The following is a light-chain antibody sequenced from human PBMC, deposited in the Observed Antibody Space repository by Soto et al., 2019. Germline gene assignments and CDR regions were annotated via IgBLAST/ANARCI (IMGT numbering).Light chain of an antibody. CDR3: QQLRSYPST. Sequence: RVTHSASSVSASVRDRVTITCRASQDISSYLAWYQQKPGKAPTLLIYAASTLQSGVPSRFSGSGFGTDFTLTISSLQAEDFASYYCQQLRSYPSTFGGGTKAAIK. J-gene: IGKJ4*01. CDR2: AAS. V-gene: IGKV1-9*01. CDR1: QDISSY.